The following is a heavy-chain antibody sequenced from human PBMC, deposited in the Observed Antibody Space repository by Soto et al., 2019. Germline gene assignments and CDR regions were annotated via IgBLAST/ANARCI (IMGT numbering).Heavy chain of an antibody. D-gene: IGHD3-10*01. CDR3: ARLSYYGSGSYYRPFDY. Sequence: PGESLKISCKGSGYSFTSYWIGWVRQMPGKGLGWMGIIYPGDSDTRYSPSFQGQVTISADKSISTAYLQWSSLKASDTAMYYCARLSYYGSGSYYRPFDYWGQGTLVTVSS. V-gene: IGHV5-51*01. CDR1: GYSFTSYW. CDR2: IYPGDSDT. J-gene: IGHJ4*02.